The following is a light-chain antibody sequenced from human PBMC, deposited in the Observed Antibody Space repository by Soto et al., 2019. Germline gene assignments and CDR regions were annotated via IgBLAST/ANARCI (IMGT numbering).Light chain of an antibody. CDR2: DVS. Sequence: EIVLTQSPGTLSLSPGEGATLSCRASQSVPKNYLGWYKQKTGLALSLLIYDVSNRATDVPDSFSGSESETDFTLTISGLEHEDVAVYYCQQDATAPLTFGGGTKLEIK. V-gene: IGKV3-20*01. CDR1: QSVPKNY. CDR3: QQDATAPLT. J-gene: IGKJ4*01.